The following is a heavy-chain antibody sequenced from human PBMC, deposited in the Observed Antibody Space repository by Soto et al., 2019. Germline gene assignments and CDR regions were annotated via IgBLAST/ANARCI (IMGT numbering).Heavy chain of an antibody. CDR1: GFTFSSYG. D-gene: IGHD3-10*01. CDR3: AKEIMPGEYYYGMDV. Sequence: PGGSLRLSSAASGFTFSSYGMHWFRQAPGKGLEWVAVISYDGSNKYYADSVKGRFTISRDNSKNTLYLQMNSLRAEDTAVYYCAKEIMPGEYYYGMDVWGQGT. V-gene: IGHV3-30*18. CDR2: ISYDGSNK. J-gene: IGHJ6*02.